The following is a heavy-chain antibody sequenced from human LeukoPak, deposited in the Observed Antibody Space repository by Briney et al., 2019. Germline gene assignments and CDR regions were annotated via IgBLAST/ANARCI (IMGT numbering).Heavy chain of an antibody. J-gene: IGHJ3*02. CDR1: GYTFTTYG. CDR2: ISAYNGNT. CDR3: ARGGTDGAFDI. Sequence: ASVNVSCKTSGYTFTTYGLSWVRQAPGQGLEWMGWISAYNGNTKYTQNLQGRVTMTRDTSTSTGYMELRSLRSDDTAVYYCARGGTDGAFDIWGQGTMVTVSS. V-gene: IGHV1-18*01. D-gene: IGHD5-24*01.